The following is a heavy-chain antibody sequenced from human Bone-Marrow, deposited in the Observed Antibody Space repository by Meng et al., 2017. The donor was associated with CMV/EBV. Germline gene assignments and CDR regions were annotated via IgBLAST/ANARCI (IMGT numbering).Heavy chain of an antibody. CDR2: INPGDSDT. CDR3: ARTMAEAGTGGFDY. J-gene: IGHJ4*02. CDR1: GYSFSTYW. Sequence: GESLKISCKGSGYSFSTYWIGWVRQMPGKGLEWMGIINPGDSDTIYSPSFQGQVTISADKSISTAYLQWSSLKASDTAMYYCARTMAEAGTGGFDYWGQGTLVTVSS. D-gene: IGHD6-19*01. V-gene: IGHV5-51*01.